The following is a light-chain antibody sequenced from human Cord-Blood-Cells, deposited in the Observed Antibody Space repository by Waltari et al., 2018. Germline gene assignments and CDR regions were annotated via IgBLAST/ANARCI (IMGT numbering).Light chain of an antibody. Sequence: QSALTQPASVSGSPGQSITISCPGTSSDVGGYNYVSWYQQHPGKAPKLMIYDVSKRPSGVSNRFSGSKSGNTASLTISGLQAEDEADYYCSSYTSSSTNWVFGGGTKLTVL. CDR1: SSDVGGYNY. V-gene: IGLV2-14*01. CDR3: SSYTSSSTNWV. CDR2: DVS. J-gene: IGLJ3*02.